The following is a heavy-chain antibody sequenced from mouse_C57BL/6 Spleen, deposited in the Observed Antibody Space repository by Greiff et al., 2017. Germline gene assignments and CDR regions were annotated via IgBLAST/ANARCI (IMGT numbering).Heavy chain of an antibody. J-gene: IGHJ4*01. CDR3: ARSDDGYYRYAMDY. Sequence: VQRVESGAELARPGASVKMSCKASGYTFTSYTMHWVKQRPGQGLEWIGYINPSSGYTKYNQKFKDKATLTADKSSSTAYMQLSSLTSEDSAVYYCARSDDGYYRYAMDYWGQGTSVTVSS. CDR2: INPSSGYT. V-gene: IGHV1-4*01. CDR1: GYTFTSYT. D-gene: IGHD2-3*01.